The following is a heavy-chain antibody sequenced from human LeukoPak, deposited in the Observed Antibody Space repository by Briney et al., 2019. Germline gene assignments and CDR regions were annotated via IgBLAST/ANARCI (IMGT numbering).Heavy chain of an antibody. V-gene: IGHV3-64D*09. CDR1: GFTFSSYT. D-gene: IGHD1-26*01. Sequence: GGSLRLSCSASGFTFSSYTMHWVRQAPGKGLENVSGISSTGGSTWYADSVKGRFTISRDNSKNTLYLQMSSLRPEDTAVYYCVKDRSGSWAFEIWGQGKMVTVSS. J-gene: IGHJ3*02. CDR2: ISSTGGST. CDR3: VKDRSGSWAFEI.